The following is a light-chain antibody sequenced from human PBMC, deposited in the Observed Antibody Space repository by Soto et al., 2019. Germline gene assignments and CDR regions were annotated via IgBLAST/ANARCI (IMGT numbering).Light chain of an antibody. J-gene: IGLJ1*01. CDR1: SSDVGSFDV. V-gene: IGLV2-23*01. CDR3: CSYAGSTDV. Sequence: QSALTQPASVSGSPGQSITISCTGTSSDVGSFDVVSWYQQHPGKAPTLIIYAGNRRPSGVSTRFSGSQSDNTPSLTIYGLQAEDEADYYCCSYAGSTDVFGSGTKLTVL. CDR2: AGN.